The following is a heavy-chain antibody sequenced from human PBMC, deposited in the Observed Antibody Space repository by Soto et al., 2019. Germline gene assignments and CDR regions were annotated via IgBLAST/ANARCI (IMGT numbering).Heavy chain of an antibody. CDR3: ARALSGPGLFDY. CDR1: GYTFTNYG. V-gene: IGHV1-18*01. Sequence: QVQLVQSGGEVKKPGASVKVSCKASGYTFTNYGISWVRQAPGQGLEWMGWISAYNGNIKYAQKLQGRVTMTTDTSTRTAYMELRSLTSDDTAVYYCARALSGPGLFDYWGQGTLVTVSS. CDR2: ISAYNGNI. D-gene: IGHD3-16*02. J-gene: IGHJ4*02.